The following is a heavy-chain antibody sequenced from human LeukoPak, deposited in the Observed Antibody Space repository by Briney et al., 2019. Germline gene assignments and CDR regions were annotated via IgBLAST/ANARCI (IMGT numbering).Heavy chain of an antibody. Sequence: SETLSLTCAVYGGSFSGYYWSWIRQPPGKGLEWIGEINHSGSTNYNPSLKSRVTISVDTSKNQFSLKLSSVTAADTAVYYCARDVEMATNDYWGQGTLVTVSS. J-gene: IGHJ4*02. CDR3: ARDVEMATNDY. V-gene: IGHV4-34*01. D-gene: IGHD5-12*01. CDR1: GGSFSGYY. CDR2: INHSGST.